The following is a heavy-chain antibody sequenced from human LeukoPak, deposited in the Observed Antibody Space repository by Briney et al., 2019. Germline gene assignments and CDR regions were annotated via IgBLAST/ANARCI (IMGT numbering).Heavy chain of an antibody. CDR1: GYSISSGYY. D-gene: IGHD6-13*01. CDR3: AREVAAAGREVDY. CDR2: IYHSGST. Sequence: SETLSVTCAVSGYSISSGYYWGWIRQPPGKGLEWIGSIYHSGSTYYNPSLKSRVTISVDTSKNQFSLKLSSVTAADTAVYYCAREVAAAGREVDYWGQGTLVTVSS. J-gene: IGHJ4*02. V-gene: IGHV4-38-2*02.